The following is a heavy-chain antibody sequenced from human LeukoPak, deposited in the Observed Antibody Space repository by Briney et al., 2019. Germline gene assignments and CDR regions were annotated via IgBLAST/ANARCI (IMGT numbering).Heavy chain of an antibody. CDR1: GYTFTGYY. D-gene: IGHD2-2*01. V-gene: IGHV1-2*02. Sequence: GASVKVSCKASGYTFTGYYMHWVQQAPGQGLEWMGWINPNSGGTNYAQKFQGRVTMTRDTSISTAYMELSRLRSDDTAVYYCARAAYDIVVVPAATNYYYYYGMDVWGQGTTVTVSS. J-gene: IGHJ6*02. CDR2: INPNSGGT. CDR3: ARAAYDIVVVPAATNYYYYYGMDV.